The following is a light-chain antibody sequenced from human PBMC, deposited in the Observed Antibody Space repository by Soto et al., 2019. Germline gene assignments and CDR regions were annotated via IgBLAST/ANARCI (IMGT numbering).Light chain of an antibody. V-gene: IGKV3D-20*02. CDR2: DAS. J-gene: IGKJ5*01. Sequence: EIVLTQSPGTLSLSPGERATLSCRASQSVSSNYLAWSQQKPGQAPRLLIYDASTRATGIPARFSGSGSGTDFTLTISSLEPEDFAVYYCQQRSNWPPLTFGQGRRLEIK. CDR1: QSVSSNY. CDR3: QQRSNWPPLT.